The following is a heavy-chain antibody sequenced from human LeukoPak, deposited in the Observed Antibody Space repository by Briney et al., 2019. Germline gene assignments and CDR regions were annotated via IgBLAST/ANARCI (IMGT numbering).Heavy chain of an antibody. Sequence: PSETLSLTCTVSGVSVSSGTYYWSWIRQPPGKGLEWIAYIYYGGSSNYNPSLKSRLTTSVDTSKNQFSLKLSSVTAADTAMYYCARVLVSTAGFDHWGQGALVTVSS. CDR1: GVSVSSGTYY. J-gene: IGHJ4*02. CDR3: ARVLVSTAGFDH. D-gene: IGHD6-25*01. CDR2: IYYGGSS. V-gene: IGHV4-61*01.